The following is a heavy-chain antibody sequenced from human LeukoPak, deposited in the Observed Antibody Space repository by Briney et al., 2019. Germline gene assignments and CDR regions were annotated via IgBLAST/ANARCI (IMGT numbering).Heavy chain of an antibody. J-gene: IGHJ4*02. V-gene: IGHV3-11*06. Sequence: GGSLRLSCAASGFSFSDCYMNWIRQAPGKGLEWVSYISSSSGYTNYADSVKGRFTVSRDNDKKSLYLQMNSLRDVDTAVYYCARNPAGIGDYLGQGTLVTVSS. CDR3: ARNPAGIGDY. CDR1: GFSFSDCY. CDR2: ISSSSGYT. D-gene: IGHD1-1*01.